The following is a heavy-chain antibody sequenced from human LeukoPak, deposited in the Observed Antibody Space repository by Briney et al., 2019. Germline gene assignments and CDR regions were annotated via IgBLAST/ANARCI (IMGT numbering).Heavy chain of an antibody. D-gene: IGHD1-26*01. CDR1: GYTFSTHW. Sequence: GESLKISCKGSGYTFSTHWIGWVRQMPGKGLEWVGIIYPGDSDTRYSPSFQGQVTISADKSISTAYLQWSSLKASDTAMYYCARHKGVVGAYLFDYWGRGTLVTVSS. V-gene: IGHV5-51*01. J-gene: IGHJ4*02. CDR2: IYPGDSDT. CDR3: ARHKGVVGAYLFDY.